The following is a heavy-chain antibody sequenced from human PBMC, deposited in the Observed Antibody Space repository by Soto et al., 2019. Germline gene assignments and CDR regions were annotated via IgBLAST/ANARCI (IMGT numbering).Heavy chain of an antibody. CDR3: AKDIGDYYDSSGSDY. V-gene: IGHV3-43*01. CDR1: GFTFDDYT. Sequence: GGSLRLSCAASGFTFDDYTMHWVRQAPGKGPEWVSLISWDGGSTYYADSVKGRFTISRDNSKNSLYLQMNSLGTEDTALYYCAKDIGDYYDSSGSDYWGQGTLVTVSS. J-gene: IGHJ4*02. D-gene: IGHD3-22*01. CDR2: ISWDGGST.